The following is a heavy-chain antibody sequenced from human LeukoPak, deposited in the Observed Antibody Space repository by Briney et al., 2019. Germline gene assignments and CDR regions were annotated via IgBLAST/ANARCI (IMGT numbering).Heavy chain of an antibody. V-gene: IGHV1-2*02. CDR3: AREDYYDSSGYYKNKEYFQQ. CDR2: INPNSGGT. CDR1: GYTFTGYY. Sequence: EASVKVSCKASGYTFTGYYMHWVRQAPGQGLEWMGWINPNSGGTNYAQKFQGRVTMTRDTSISTAYMELSWLRSDDTAVYYCAREDYYDSSGYYKNKEYFQQWSQGTLVTVSS. D-gene: IGHD3-22*01. J-gene: IGHJ1*01.